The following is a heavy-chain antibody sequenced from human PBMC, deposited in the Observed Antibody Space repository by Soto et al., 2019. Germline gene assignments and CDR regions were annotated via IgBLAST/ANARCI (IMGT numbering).Heavy chain of an antibody. V-gene: IGHV3-53*01. CDR1: GFIVSNKY. J-gene: IGHJ4*02. D-gene: IGHD3-9*01. CDR2: IYARGDT. CDR3: ARERDTTGYILQY. Sequence: EVQLVESGGGLIQPGGSLRLSCAASGFIVSNKYMTWVRQAPGKGLEWVATIYARGDTYYAGSVKGRFTISRDNSANTLFLQMNSLRADDTAMYYCARERDTTGYILQYWGQGTLVTVSS.